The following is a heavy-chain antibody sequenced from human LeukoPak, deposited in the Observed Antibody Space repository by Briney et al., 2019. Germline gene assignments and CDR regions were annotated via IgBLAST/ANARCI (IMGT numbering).Heavy chain of an antibody. CDR2: INPNSGGT. J-gene: IGHJ4*02. CDR3: SSPGIAAAGPFDY. Sequence: ASVKVSCKASGYTFTGYYMHWVRPAPGQGLEWMGWINPNSGGTNYAQKFQGRVTMTRDTSISTAYMELSRLRSDDTAVYYCSSPGIAAAGPFDYWGQGTLVTVSS. D-gene: IGHD6-13*01. CDR1: GYTFTGYY. V-gene: IGHV1-2*02.